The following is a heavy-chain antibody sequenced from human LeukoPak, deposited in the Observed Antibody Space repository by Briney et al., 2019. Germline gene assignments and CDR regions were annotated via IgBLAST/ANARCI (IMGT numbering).Heavy chain of an antibody. Sequence: SETLSLTCTVSGGSISSSSYYWGWIRQPPGKGLEWIGSIYYSGSTHYNPSLKSRVTISVDTSKNQFSLKLSSVTAADTAVYYCARRKESYFDYWGQGTLVTVSS. V-gene: IGHV4-39*01. CDR2: IYYSGST. CDR1: GGSISSSSYY. J-gene: IGHJ4*02. CDR3: ARRKESYFDY.